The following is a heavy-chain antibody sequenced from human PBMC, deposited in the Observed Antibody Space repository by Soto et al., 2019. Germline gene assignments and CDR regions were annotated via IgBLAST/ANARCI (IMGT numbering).Heavy chain of an antibody. Sequence: PGGSLRLSCAASGFTFSGHYMDWVRQAPGKGLEWVGRTRNKANSYTTEYAASVKGRFTISRDDSKNSLYLQMNSLKTEDTAVYYCARGSPYYDTSEFDYWGQGTLVTVSS. CDR2: TRNKANSYTT. D-gene: IGHD3-22*01. J-gene: IGHJ4*02. CDR1: GFTFSGHY. V-gene: IGHV3-72*01. CDR3: ARGSPYYDTSEFDY.